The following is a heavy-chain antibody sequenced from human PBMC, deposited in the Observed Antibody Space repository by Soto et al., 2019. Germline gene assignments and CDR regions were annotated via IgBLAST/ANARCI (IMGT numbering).Heavy chain of an antibody. CDR1: GGSFSGYY. CDR3: ARGQKGYSSSWYVD. Sequence: QVQLQQWGAGLLKPSETLSLTCAVYGGSFSGYYWSWIRQPPGKGLEWIGEINHVGGTNYNPSLKSRLTISVDTSKNQFSLKVNSVTAADTAVYYCARGQKGYSSSWYVDWGQGTPVTVSP. J-gene: IGHJ4*02. V-gene: IGHV4-34*01. CDR2: INHVGGT. D-gene: IGHD6-13*01.